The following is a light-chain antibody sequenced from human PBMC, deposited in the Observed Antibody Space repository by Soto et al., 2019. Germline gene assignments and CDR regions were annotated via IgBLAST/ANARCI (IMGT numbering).Light chain of an antibody. CDR1: QDISVD. Sequence: DIQMTQSPSSLSASGGDRVTITCRASQDISVDLAWYQQKPGKVPKLLIYSASTLQSGVPSRFSGSGSGTDFTLTISSLQPEAVATYYCQKFNTAPLTFGQGTRLEIK. CDR2: SAS. J-gene: IGKJ5*01. CDR3: QKFNTAPLT. V-gene: IGKV1-27*01.